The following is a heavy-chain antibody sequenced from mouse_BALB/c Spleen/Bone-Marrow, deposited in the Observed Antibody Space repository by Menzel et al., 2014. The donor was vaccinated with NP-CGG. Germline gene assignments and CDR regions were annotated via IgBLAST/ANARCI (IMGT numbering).Heavy chain of an antibody. CDR1: GYTFTSYW. CDR3: ARNWVYFDY. J-gene: IGHJ2*01. Sequence: GAELVKPGAPVKLSCKASGYTFTSYWMNRVKQRPGRGPEWIGRIDPSDSETHYNQKFKDKATLTVDKSSSTAYIQLSSLTSEDSAVYYCARNWVYFDYWGQGTTLTVSS. D-gene: IGHD4-1*01. CDR2: IDPSDSET. V-gene: IGHV1-69*02.